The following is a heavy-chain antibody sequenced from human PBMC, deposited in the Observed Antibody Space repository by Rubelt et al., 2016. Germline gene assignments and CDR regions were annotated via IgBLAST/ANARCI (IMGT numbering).Heavy chain of an antibody. CDR2: INHSGIT. J-gene: IGHJ6*02. CDR1: GGSFSGYS. D-gene: IGHD1-26*01. CDR3: ARRSGSYYYYAMDV. V-gene: IGHV4-34*01. Sequence: QVQVQQWGAGLLKPSETLSLTCAVYGGSFSGYSWSWIRQPPGKGLEWIGKINHSGITNYNPSLKSRVTMSVDTSKNQFSLNLTAGTAADTAVYYCARRSGSYYYYAMDVWGQGTTVTVSS.